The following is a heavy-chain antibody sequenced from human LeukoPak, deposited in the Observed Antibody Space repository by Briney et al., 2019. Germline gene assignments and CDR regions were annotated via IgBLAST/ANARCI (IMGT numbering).Heavy chain of an antibody. CDR3: ARDRGLAVAAATLGYSGAFDY. V-gene: IGHV1-46*01. Sequence: GASVKVSCKASGYTFTSYYMHWVRQAPGQGLEWMGIINPSGVSTSYAQKFQGRVTMTRDTSTSTVYMELSSLRSEDTAVYYCARDRGLAVAAATLGYSGAFDYWGQGTLVTVSS. CDR2: INPSGVST. D-gene: IGHD6-19*01. CDR1: GYTFTSYY. J-gene: IGHJ4*02.